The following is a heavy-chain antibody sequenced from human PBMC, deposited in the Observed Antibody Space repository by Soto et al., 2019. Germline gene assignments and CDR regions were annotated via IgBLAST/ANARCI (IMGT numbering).Heavy chain of an antibody. Sequence: PSETLSLTCAVYGGSFSSYYWGWIRQPPGKGLEWIGSIYYSGSTYYNPSLKSRVTISVDTSKNQFSLKLSSVTAADTAVYYCARRLTYYYDSSGYYYEYWGQGTLVTVSS. CDR2: IYYSGST. CDR3: ARRLTYYYDSSGYYYEY. J-gene: IGHJ4*02. V-gene: IGHV4-39*01. CDR1: GGSFSSYY. D-gene: IGHD3-22*01.